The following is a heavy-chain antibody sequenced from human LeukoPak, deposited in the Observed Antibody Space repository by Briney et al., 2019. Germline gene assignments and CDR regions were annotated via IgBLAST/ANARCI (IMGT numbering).Heavy chain of an antibody. V-gene: IGHV1-69*04. CDR1: GGTFSSYA. D-gene: IGHD2-2*03. CDR2: IIPILGIA. J-gene: IGHJ5*02. CDR3: ARMFGYCSSTSCYFDWFDP. Sequence: SVKVSCKASGGTFSSYAISWVRQAPGLGLEWMGRIIPILGIANYAQKFQGRVTITADKSTSTAYMELSSLRSEDTAVYYCARMFGYCSSTSCYFDWFDPWGQGTLVTVSS.